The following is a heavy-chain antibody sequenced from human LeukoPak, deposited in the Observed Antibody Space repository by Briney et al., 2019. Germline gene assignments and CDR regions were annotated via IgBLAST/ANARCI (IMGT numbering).Heavy chain of an antibody. CDR2: IWDDGSDN. J-gene: IGHJ4*02. V-gene: IGHV3-33*01. CDR3: ARDIAARRFDY. Sequence: GGSLRLSCAASGFTFRNHGMHWVRQAPGKGLEWVAVIWDDGSDNYYGDSVKARFTISRDNSKNMLFLQMDSLRAEDTAVSYCARDIAARRFDYWGQGTLVTVSS. CDR1: GFTFRNHG. D-gene: IGHD6-6*01.